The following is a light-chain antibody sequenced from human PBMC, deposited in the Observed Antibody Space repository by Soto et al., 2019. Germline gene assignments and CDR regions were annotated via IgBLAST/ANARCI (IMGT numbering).Light chain of an antibody. Sequence: QTVVTQEPSLTVSPGGTVTLTCGSNSGAVTGGHYPYWFQRKPGQAPRTLIYDTSNKHSWTPARFSGSLLGGKAALTLSGAQPEDEAEYYCLLSHGRARVFGGGTKVTVL. CDR2: DTS. CDR1: SGAVTGGHY. V-gene: IGLV7-46*01. CDR3: LLSHGRARV. J-gene: IGLJ3*02.